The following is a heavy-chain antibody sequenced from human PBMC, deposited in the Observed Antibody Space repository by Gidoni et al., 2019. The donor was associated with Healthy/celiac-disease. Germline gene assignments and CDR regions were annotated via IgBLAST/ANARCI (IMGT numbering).Heavy chain of an antibody. CDR3: ARTTGYSSSWYYYYGMDV. V-gene: IGHV2-26*01. CDR1: GFSLSNARMG. Sequence: QVTLKESGPVLVKPTETLTLTCTVSGFSLSNARMGVSWIRQPPGKALEWLAHIFSTDEKSYSTSLKSRLTISKDTSKSQVVLTMTNMDPVDTATYFCARTTGYSSSWYYYYGMDVWGQGTTVTVSS. J-gene: IGHJ6*02. D-gene: IGHD6-13*01. CDR2: IFSTDEK.